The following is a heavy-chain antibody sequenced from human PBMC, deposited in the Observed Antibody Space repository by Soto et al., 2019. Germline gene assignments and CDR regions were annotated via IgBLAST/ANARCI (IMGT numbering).Heavy chain of an antibody. CDR3: ATTTRMDYYYGMDV. CDR2: IYSSGSA. Sequence: EVQVVESGGGLVQPGGSLRLSCAASGLTVSSNYMSWVRQAPGKGLEWVSVIYSSGSADYADSVKGRFTLSRDKSHNTLYLQMNSLRAEDTAIYYCATTTRMDYYYGMDVWGQGTTVTVSS. D-gene: IGHD1-1*01. J-gene: IGHJ6*02. CDR1: GLTVSSNY. V-gene: IGHV3-66*01.